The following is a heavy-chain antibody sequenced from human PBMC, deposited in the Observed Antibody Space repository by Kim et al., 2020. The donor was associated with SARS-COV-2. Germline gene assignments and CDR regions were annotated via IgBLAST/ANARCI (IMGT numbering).Heavy chain of an antibody. J-gene: IGHJ6*02. CDR1: GGTFSSYA. Sequence: SVKVSCKASGGTFSSYAISWVRQAPGQWLEWMGGIIPIFGTANYAQKFQGRVTITADESTSTAYMELSSLRSEDTAVYYCARGGWSGSYYSHYYYYGMDVWGQGTTVTVSS. D-gene: IGHD1-26*01. CDR2: IIPIFGTA. V-gene: IGHV1-69*13. CDR3: ARGGWSGSYYSHYYYYGMDV.